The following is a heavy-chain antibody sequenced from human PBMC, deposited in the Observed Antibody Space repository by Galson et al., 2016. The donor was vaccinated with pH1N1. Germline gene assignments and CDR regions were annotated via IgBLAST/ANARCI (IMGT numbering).Heavy chain of an antibody. CDR2: ISGYNGNT. J-gene: IGHJ4*03. CDR3: ARAGYGDYVGYFDY. V-gene: IGHV1-18*01. D-gene: IGHD4-17*01. Sequence: SVKVSCKASGYTFTSYGISWVRQAPGQGLEWMGRISGYNGNTNYAQKLQGRVTMTTDTSTSTAYMELRSLRSDDTAVYYCARAGYGDYVGYFDYWGQGTLVTVSS. CDR1: GYTFTSYG.